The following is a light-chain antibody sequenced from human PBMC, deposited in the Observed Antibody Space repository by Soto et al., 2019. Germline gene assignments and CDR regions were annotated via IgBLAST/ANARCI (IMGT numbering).Light chain of an antibody. Sequence: QSALTQPASVSGSPGQSITISCTGTSSDVGSYNLVSWYQQHPGKAPKLMIYEGNKRPSGVSNRFSGSKSANTASLTISGLQAEDEADYYCSSFAGNNNLVFGGGTKLTVL. CDR3: SSFAGNNNLV. CDR2: EGN. J-gene: IGLJ2*01. V-gene: IGLV2-23*01. CDR1: SSDVGSYNL.